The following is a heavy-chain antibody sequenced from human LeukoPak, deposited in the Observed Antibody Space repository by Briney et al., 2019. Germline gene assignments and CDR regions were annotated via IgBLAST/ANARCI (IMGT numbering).Heavy chain of an antibody. Sequence: SVKVSCKASGGTFSSYAISWVRQAPGQGLEWMGGIIPIFGTANYAQKFQGRVTITTDESTSTAYMELSSLRSEDTAVYYCARDCRAAAGTSYYYYYYYMDVWGKGTTVTVSS. J-gene: IGHJ6*03. CDR2: IIPIFGTA. D-gene: IGHD6-13*01. V-gene: IGHV1-69*05. CDR3: ARDCRAAAGTSYYYYYYYMDV. CDR1: GGTFSSYA.